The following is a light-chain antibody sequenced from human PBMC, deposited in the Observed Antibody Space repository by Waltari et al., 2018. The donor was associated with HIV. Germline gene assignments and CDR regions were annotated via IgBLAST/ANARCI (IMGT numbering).Light chain of an antibody. CDR2: GAS. V-gene: IGKV3-15*01. CDR3: QQYNNWPSYT. CDR1: QSVSSN. Sequence: EIVMTQSPASLAVSPGERATLPCRASQSVSSNLAWYQQKPGQAPRLLIYGASTRATGIPARFSGSGSGTEFTLTISSLQSEDFAVYHCQQYNNWPSYTFGQGTKLEIK. J-gene: IGKJ2*01.